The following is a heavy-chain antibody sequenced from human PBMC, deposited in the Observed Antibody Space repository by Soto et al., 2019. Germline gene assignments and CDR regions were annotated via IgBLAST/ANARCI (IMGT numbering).Heavy chain of an antibody. J-gene: IGHJ6*03. D-gene: IGHD3-3*01. CDR3: AADSGFWSGPTSRSYYMDV. Sequence: ASVKVSCKASGFTFTSSAMQWVRQARGQRLEWIGWIVVGSGNTNYAQKIQERVTITRDMSTSTAYMEMSSLRSEDTAVFYCAADSGFWSGPTSRSYYMDVWGKGTTVTVSS. CDR2: IVVGSGNT. V-gene: IGHV1-58*02. CDR1: GFTFTSSA.